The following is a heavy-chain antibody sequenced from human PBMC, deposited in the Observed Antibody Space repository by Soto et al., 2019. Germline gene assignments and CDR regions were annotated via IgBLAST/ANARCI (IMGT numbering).Heavy chain of an antibody. CDR1: VGSISSSNW. J-gene: IGHJ5*01. D-gene: IGHD2-2*01. CDR2: IYHSGST. V-gene: IGHV4-4*02. CDR3: AIYGTMVLVPAAPTGFYS. Sequence: LSLTCVVPVGSISSSNWWSWVRQPPGKGLEWIGEIYHSGSTNYNPSLKSRVTVSVDKSKNQFSLKLSSVTAADTAVYYCAIYGTMVLVPAAPTGFYSWGHVSLVTVS.